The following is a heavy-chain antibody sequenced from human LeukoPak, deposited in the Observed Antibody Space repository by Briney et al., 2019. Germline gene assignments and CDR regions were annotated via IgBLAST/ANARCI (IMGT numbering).Heavy chain of an antibody. CDR3: AKDDRWLQFCC. J-gene: IGHJ4*02. CDR1: GFTFSSYG. V-gene: IGHV3-30*18. D-gene: IGHD5-24*01. Sequence: PGGSLRLSCAASGFTFSSYGMHWVRQAPGKGLGWVAVISSDGSNKYYADSVKGRFTISRDNSRNTVYLQMNSLRAEDTAVYYCAKDDRWLQFCCWGQGTLVTVSA. CDR2: ISSDGSNK.